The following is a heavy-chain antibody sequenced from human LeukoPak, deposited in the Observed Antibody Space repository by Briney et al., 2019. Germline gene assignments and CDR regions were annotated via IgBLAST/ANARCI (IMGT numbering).Heavy chain of an antibody. CDR2: IYYSGST. D-gene: IGHD5-24*01. CDR3: ASSLEMATAPLGY. Sequence: TSETLSLTCTVPGGSISSYYWSWIRQPPGKGLEWIGYIYYSGSTNYNPSLKSRVTISVDTSKNQFSLKLSSVTAADTAVYYCASSLEMATAPLGYWGQGTLVTVSS. V-gene: IGHV4-59*01. J-gene: IGHJ4*02. CDR1: GGSISSYY.